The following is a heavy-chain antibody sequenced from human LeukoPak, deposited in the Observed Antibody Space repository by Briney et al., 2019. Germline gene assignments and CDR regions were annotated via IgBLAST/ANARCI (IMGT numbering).Heavy chain of an antibody. Sequence: TGGSLRLSCAASGFTFSSYWMHWVRQAPGKGLVWVSRIKTDGSATSYADSVKGRFTISRDNSKNTLYLQMNSLRAEDTAVYYCAKDGYGDYVYYFDYWGQGTLVTVSS. CDR2: IKTDGSAT. J-gene: IGHJ4*02. CDR3: AKDGYGDYVYYFDY. CDR1: GFTFSSYW. D-gene: IGHD4-17*01. V-gene: IGHV3-74*01.